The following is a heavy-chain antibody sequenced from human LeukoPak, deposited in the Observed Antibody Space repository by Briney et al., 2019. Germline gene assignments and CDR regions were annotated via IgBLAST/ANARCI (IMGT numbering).Heavy chain of an antibody. CDR1: GGTFSSYA. CDR3: ATSRGGNDFWSGFY. J-gene: IGHJ4*02. D-gene: IGHD3-3*01. CDR2: IIPIFGTT. V-gene: IGHV1-69*13. Sequence: SVKVSCKASGGTFSSYAISWVRQAPGQGLEWMGGIIPIFGTTNYAQKFQGRVMITADESTSTAYMELSSLRAEDTAVYYCATSRGGNDFWSGFYWGQGTLVTVSS.